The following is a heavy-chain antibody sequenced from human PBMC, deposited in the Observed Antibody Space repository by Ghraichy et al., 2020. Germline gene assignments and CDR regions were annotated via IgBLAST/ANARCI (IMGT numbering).Heavy chain of an antibody. J-gene: IGHJ4*02. V-gene: IGHV3-23*01. Sequence: GESLNISCTGSGFTFSSCDMSWVRQAPGKGLEWVSSISARGDSTSYGDSLKGRFTISRDNFKNTLYLDVNSLRAEDTAIYYCAKNESSESHRYIDFWGKGTLVTVSS. CDR1: GFTFSSCD. CDR2: ISARGDST. D-gene: IGHD3-22*01. CDR3: AKNESSESHRYIDF.